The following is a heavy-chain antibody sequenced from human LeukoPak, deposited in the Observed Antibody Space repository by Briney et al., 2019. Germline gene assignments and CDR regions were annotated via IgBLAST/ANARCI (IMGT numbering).Heavy chain of an antibody. CDR1: GGSISSSSYY. D-gene: IGHD3-3*01. CDR2: IYYSGST. J-gene: IGHJ3*02. V-gene: IGHV4-39*01. CDR3: ARLVPGAPSITIFGVVYDAFDI. Sequence: PSETLSLTCTVSGGSISSSSYYWGWIRQPPGKGLEWIGSIYYSGSTYYNPSLKSRVTISVDTSKNQFSLKLSSVTAADTAVYYCARLVPGAPSITIFGVVYDAFDIWGQGTMVTVSS.